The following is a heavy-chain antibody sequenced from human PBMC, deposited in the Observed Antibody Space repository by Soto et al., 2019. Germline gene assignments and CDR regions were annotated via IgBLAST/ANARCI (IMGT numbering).Heavy chain of an antibody. J-gene: IGHJ6*02. V-gene: IGHV3-9*01. CDR1: GFTFDDYA. CDR2: ISWNSGSI. D-gene: IGHD6-13*01. CDR3: AKDMSAADNYYYYAMEA. Sequence: EVQLVESGGGLVQPGRSLRLSCAASGFTFDDYAMHWVRQAPGKGLEWVSGISWNSGSIGYADSVKGRFTISRDKAKNSLYLQMNSLRAEDTALYYCAKDMSAADNYYYYAMEAWGQGTTVTVSS.